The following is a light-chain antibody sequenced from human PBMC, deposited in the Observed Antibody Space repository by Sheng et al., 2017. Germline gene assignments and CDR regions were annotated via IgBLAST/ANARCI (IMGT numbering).Light chain of an antibody. CDR3: SSYTGSSTV. CDR2: DVS. J-gene: IGLJ2*01. Sequence: QSALTQPASVSGSPGQSITISCTGTSSDVGGYKYVSWYQQHPGKAPQLIIYDVSYRPSGISNRFSGSKSGNTASLTISGLQAEDEADYFCSSYTGSSTVFGGGTKLTVL. CDR1: SSDVGGYKY. V-gene: IGLV2-14*01.